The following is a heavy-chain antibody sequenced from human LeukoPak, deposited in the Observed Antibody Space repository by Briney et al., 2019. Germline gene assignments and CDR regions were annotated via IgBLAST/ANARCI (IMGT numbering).Heavy chain of an antibody. V-gene: IGHV4-39*07. CDR2: IYHSGST. D-gene: IGHD5-18*01. CDR3: ARESRQLWSPDY. CDR1: GASINSSTYY. J-gene: IGHJ4*02. Sequence: SETLSLTCSVSGASINSSTYYWGWIRQPPGKGLDWIGSIYHSGSTYYNPSLKSRVTISVDTSKNQFSLKLSSVTAADTAVYYCARESRQLWSPDYWGQGTLVTVSS.